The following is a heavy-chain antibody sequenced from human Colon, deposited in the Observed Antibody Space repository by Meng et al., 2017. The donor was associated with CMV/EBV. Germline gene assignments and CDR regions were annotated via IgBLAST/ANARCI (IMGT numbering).Heavy chain of an antibody. CDR2: MDPTTGRT. Sequence: QGNVVKSGAEGRMPGASVKVSCEASGYSLTGYYIHWVRQAPGQGLEWMGWMDPTTGRTDYAQKFQGTVTMTRDTSISTAYLELSRLTSDDTAVYYCASHSSYVWGSHHWGQGTLVTVSS. D-gene: IGHD3-16*01. J-gene: IGHJ1*01. CDR1: GYSLTGYY. V-gene: IGHV1-2*02. CDR3: ASHSSYVWGSHH.